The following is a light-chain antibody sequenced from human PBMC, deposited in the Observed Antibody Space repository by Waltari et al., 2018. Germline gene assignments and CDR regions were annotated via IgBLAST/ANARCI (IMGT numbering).Light chain of an antibody. CDR3: CSYAGIWV. V-gene: IGLV2-11*01. Sequence: QSALTQPRSVSGSPGQSVTISCAGTGSDVGDFNSVAWYQQPPGKAPRLVIFDVTQRPSGVPDRFSGSKSGTSASLTVSGLQAEDEADYYCCSYAGIWVFGGGTKLTVL. CDR1: GSDVGDFNS. CDR2: DVT. J-gene: IGLJ3*02.